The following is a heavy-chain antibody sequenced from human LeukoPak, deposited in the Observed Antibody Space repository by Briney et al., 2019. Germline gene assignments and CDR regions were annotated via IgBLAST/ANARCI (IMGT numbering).Heavy chain of an antibody. Sequence: ETLSLTCTVSGGSVSSGSYYWSWIRQPPGKGLEWVSSISSSSSYIYYADSVKGRFTISRDNAKNSLYLQMNSLRAEDTAVYYCARGAYGSGSYYPFDYWGQGTLVTVSS. CDR1: GGSVSSGSYY. D-gene: IGHD3-10*01. CDR3: ARGAYGSGSYYPFDY. CDR2: ISSSSSYI. J-gene: IGHJ4*02. V-gene: IGHV3-21*01.